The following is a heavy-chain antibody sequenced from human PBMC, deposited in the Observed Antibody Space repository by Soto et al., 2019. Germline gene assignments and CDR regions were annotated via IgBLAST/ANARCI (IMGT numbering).Heavy chain of an antibody. CDR3: VQSRCGGDCLQIYSSHSYYGLEV. CDR1: GLSLRTTGVG. V-gene: IGHV2-5*02. D-gene: IGHD2-21*02. J-gene: IGHJ6*02. Sequence: QITLKESGPTLVKPTQTLTLTCTFSGLSLRTTGVGVGWVRQPPGKALEWLALLYWDDDKRYSPSLKSRLTITKDTSEKQVVLTMTNMDTVDTATYYCVQSRCGGDCLQIYSSHSYYGLEVWGQWTTVTVSS. CDR2: LYWDDDK.